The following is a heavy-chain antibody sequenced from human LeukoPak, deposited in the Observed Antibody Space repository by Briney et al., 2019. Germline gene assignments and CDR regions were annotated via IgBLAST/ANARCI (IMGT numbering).Heavy chain of an antibody. Sequence: SVKVSCKXSGGSFSDYPINWVRQAPGQGLEWLGSIIPKYSASNYAQAFQGRVTITADESTNTVYMEMSGLRPDDTAVYYCVRPDRIFGVPAAFDAWGQGTLVAVSS. V-gene: IGHV1-69*13. CDR3: VRPDRIFGVPAAFDA. D-gene: IGHD3-3*02. CDR1: GGSFSDYP. CDR2: IIPKYSAS. J-gene: IGHJ3*01.